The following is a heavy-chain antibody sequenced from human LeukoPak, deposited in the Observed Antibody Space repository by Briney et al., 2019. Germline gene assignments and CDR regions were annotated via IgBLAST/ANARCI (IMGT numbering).Heavy chain of an antibody. Sequence: PSETLSLTCVVHGGSFSGYYWSWIRQPPGKGLEWIGEINHNGSTNYNPSLKSRVTISVDTSKNQFSLKLSSVTAADTAVYYCARGARGYSGYDFDYWGQGTLVTVSS. CDR3: ARGARGYSGYDFDY. V-gene: IGHV4-34*01. CDR2: INHNGST. CDR1: GGSFSGYY. J-gene: IGHJ4*02. D-gene: IGHD5-12*01.